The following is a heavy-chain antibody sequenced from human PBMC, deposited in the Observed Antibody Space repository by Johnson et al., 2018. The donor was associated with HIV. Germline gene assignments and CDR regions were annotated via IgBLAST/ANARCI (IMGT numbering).Heavy chain of an antibody. CDR1: GFTFSRYW. V-gene: IGHV3-30-3*01. CDR2: ISYDGSNE. Sequence: QVQLVESGGGLVQPGGSLRLSCAASGFTFSRYWMHWVRQAPGKGLEWVAVISYDGSNEYYADSVKGRFTISRDNSKNTLYLQMNSLRAEDTVVYYCASDRPIAPFDIWGQGTMVTVSS. D-gene: IGHD3-22*01. J-gene: IGHJ3*02. CDR3: ASDRPIAPFDI.